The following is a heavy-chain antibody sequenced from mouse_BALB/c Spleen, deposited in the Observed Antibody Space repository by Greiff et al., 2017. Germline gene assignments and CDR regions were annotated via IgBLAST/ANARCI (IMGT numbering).Heavy chain of an antibody. CDR2: IWAGGST. V-gene: IGHV2-9*02. J-gene: IGHJ4*01. Sequence: VQVVESGPGLVAPSQCLSITCTVSGFSLTSYGVHWVRQPPGKGLEWLGVIWAGGSTNYNSALMSRLSISKDNSKSQVFLKMNSLQTDDTAMYYCARRTENYAMDYWGQGTSVTVSS. CDR3: ARRTENYAMDY. CDR1: GFSLTSYG.